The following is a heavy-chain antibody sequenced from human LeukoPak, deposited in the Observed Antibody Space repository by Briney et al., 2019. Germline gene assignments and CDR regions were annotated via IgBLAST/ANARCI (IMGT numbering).Heavy chain of an antibody. V-gene: IGHV4-34*01. CDR3: ARVSRPYYYDSSGYFLPRAFDI. D-gene: IGHD3-22*01. CDR1: GGSFSGYY. CDR2: INHSGST. Sequence: SETLSLTCAVYGGSFSGYYWSWLRQPPGKGLEWIGEINHSGSTNYNPSLKSRVTISVDTSKNQFSLKLSSVTAAYTAVYYCARVSRPYYYDSSGYFLPRAFDIWGQGTMVTVSS. J-gene: IGHJ3*02.